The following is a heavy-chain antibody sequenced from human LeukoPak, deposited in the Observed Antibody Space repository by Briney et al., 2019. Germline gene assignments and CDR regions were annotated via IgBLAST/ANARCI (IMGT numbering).Heavy chain of an antibody. J-gene: IGHJ4*02. CDR3: ARSRSGSYLNADY. CDR2: ISSSGSTI. D-gene: IGHD1-26*01. CDR1: GFTFSDYY. Sequence: GGTLRLSCAASGFTFSDYYMSWIRQAPGKGLEGVSYISSSGSTIYYAESVKGRFTISRDNAKNSLYLQMNGLRAEDTAVYYCARSRSGSYLNADYWGQGTLVTVSS. V-gene: IGHV3-11*04.